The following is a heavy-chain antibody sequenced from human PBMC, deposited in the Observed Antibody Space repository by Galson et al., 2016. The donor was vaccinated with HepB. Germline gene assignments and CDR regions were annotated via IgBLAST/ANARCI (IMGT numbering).Heavy chain of an antibody. Sequence: SETLSLTCPVSGASVSTGNYYWSWVRQPPGKRLEWIGHIYFSGRTKYNPSPMSRVTISLDTSENEFSLKLRSVTAADTSMYYCARGTGLDAFHIWGQGTMVTVSS. V-gene: IGHV4-61*01. CDR1: GASVSTGNYY. D-gene: IGHD1-14*01. CDR3: ARGTGLDAFHI. CDR2: IYFSGRT. J-gene: IGHJ3*02.